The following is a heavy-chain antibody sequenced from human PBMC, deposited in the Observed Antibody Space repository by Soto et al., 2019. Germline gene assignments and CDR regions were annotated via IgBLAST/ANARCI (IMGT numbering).Heavy chain of an antibody. CDR3: VMWLGHDSSWYGPFDY. CDR2: ISGSGGST. J-gene: IGHJ4*02. CDR1: GFTFSNYV. Sequence: EVQVLESGGGLVQPGGSLRLSCAGSGFTFSNYVMSWVRQAPGKGLEWVSAISGSGGSTHYADSVKGRFTISRDNSRNTLYVQMNSLRADDTAVYYCVMWLGHDSSWYGPFDYWGQGTLVTVSS. V-gene: IGHV3-23*01. D-gene: IGHD6-13*01.